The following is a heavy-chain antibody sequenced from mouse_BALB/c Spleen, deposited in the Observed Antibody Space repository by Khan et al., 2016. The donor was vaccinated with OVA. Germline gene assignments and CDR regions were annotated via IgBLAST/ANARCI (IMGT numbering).Heavy chain of an antibody. D-gene: IGHD2-14*01. CDR2: IWGGGGT. Sequence: VMLVESGPGLVAPSQSLSITCTVSGFSLSRYNIHWVRQPPGKGLEWLGMIWGGGGTDYNSTLKSRLSIRKDNSKSQVLLKMNSLQTDDTAMYYCARAYYRYYGYYAMDYWGQGTSVTVSS. V-gene: IGHV2-6-4*01. J-gene: IGHJ4*01. CDR1: GFSLSRYN. CDR3: ARAYYRYYGYYAMDY.